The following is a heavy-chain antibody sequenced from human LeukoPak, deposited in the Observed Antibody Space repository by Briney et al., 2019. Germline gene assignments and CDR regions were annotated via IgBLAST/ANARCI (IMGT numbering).Heavy chain of an antibody. Sequence: SETLSLTCAVYGGSFSGYYWSWIRQPPGKGLEWIGEINHSGSTNYNPSLKSRVTISVDTSKNQFSLKLSSVTAADTAVYYCARGRYRGWFDPWGQGTLVTVSS. CDR2: INHSGST. J-gene: IGHJ5*02. CDR3: ARGRYRGWFDP. D-gene: IGHD1-26*01. CDR1: GGSFSGYY. V-gene: IGHV4-34*01.